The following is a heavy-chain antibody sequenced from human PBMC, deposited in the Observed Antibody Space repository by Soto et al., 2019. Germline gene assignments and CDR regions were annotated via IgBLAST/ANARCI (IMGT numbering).Heavy chain of an antibody. Sequence: QITLKESGPTLVKPTQTLTLTCTFSRFSLSTSGVGVGWIRQPPGKALEWLALLYWDDDKPYSPSLKSKLTITKDTSKNQMFLTMTNMDPVDTATYYCSHTTYSSYFDYWGQVTLVTVSS. J-gene: IGHJ4*02. CDR1: RFSLSTSGVG. CDR2: LYWDDDK. CDR3: SHTTYSSYFDY. V-gene: IGHV2-5*02. D-gene: IGHD6-19*01.